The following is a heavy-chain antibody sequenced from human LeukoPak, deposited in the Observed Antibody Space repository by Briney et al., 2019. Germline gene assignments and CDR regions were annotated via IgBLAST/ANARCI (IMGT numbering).Heavy chain of an antibody. V-gene: IGHV3-33*06. J-gene: IGHJ5*02. D-gene: IGHD1-7*01. CDR1: GFTFSSYW. CDR3: AKDEGGTRFDP. CDR2: IWYDGSNK. Sequence: GGSLRLSCAASGFTFSSYWMSWVRQAPGKGLEWVAVIWYDGSNKYYADSVKGRFTISRDNSKNTLYLQMNSLRAEDTAVYYCAKDEGGTRFDPWGQGTLVTVSS.